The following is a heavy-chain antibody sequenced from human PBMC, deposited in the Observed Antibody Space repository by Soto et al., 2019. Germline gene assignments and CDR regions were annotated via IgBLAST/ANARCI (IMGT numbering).Heavy chain of an antibody. CDR2: IYHSGST. V-gene: IGHV4-61*08. CDR3: ARVFQGRYDILTGYYPYYFDY. CDR1: GDSISSGGYS. Sequence: SETLSLTCAVSGDSISSGGYSWNWIRQAPGKGLEWIGYIYHSGSTSYNPSLKSRVTISVDTSKNQFSLKLNSVTAADTAVYYCARVFQGRYDILTGYYPYYFDYWGQGTLVTVSS. D-gene: IGHD3-9*01. J-gene: IGHJ4*02.